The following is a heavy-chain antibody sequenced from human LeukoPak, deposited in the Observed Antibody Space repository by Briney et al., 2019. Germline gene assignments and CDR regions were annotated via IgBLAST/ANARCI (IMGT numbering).Heavy chain of an antibody. V-gene: IGHV5-10-1*01. CDR3: ARTSSPQLGYYGMDV. CDR2: IDPSDSYT. CDR1: GYSFTSYW. J-gene: IGHJ6*04. D-gene: IGHD6-13*01. Sequence: GESLKISCKGSGYSFTSYWISCVRQMPGKGLEWMGRIDPSDSYTNYSPSFQGHVTISADKSISTAYLQWSSLKASDTAMYYCARTSSPQLGYYGMDVWGKGTTVTVSS.